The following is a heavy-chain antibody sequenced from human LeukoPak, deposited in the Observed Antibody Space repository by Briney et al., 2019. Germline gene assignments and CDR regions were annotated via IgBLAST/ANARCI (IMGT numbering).Heavy chain of an antibody. Sequence: GGSLRLSCAASGFTFSSYWMSWVRQAPGKGLEWVANIKQDGSEKYYVDSVKGRFTISRDNAKNSLYLQMNSLRAEDTAVYYCARDFRLFEFRELFSYYFDYWGQGTLVTVSS. CDR2: IKQDGSEK. J-gene: IGHJ4*02. V-gene: IGHV3-7*01. D-gene: IGHD3-10*01. CDR3: ARDFRLFEFRELFSYYFDY. CDR1: GFTFSSYW.